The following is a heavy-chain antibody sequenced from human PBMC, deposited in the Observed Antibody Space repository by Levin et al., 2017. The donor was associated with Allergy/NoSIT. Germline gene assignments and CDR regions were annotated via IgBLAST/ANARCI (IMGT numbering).Heavy chain of an antibody. V-gene: IGHV3-33*01. Sequence: GGSLRLSCAASGFTFSSYGMHWVRQAPGKGLEWVAVIWYDGSNKYYADSVKGRFTISRDNSKNTLYLQMNSLRAEDTAVYYCARVNGSGWYWGDFDYWGQGTLVTVSS. J-gene: IGHJ4*02. D-gene: IGHD6-19*01. CDR1: GFTFSSYG. CDR2: IWYDGSNK. CDR3: ARVNGSGWYWGDFDY.